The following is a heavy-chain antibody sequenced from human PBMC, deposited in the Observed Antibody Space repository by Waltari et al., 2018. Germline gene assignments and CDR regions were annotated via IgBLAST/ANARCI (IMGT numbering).Heavy chain of an antibody. CDR3: ARDGSKDSSSWYYFDY. CDR2: IIPIFGTA. Sequence: QVQLVQSGAEVKKPGSSVKVSCKASGGTFSSYAISWVRQAPGQGLEWMGGIIPIFGTANVAQKFQGRVTITADESTSTAYMELSSLRSEDTAVYYCARDGSKDSSSWYYFDYWGQGTLVTVSS. J-gene: IGHJ4*02. CDR1: GGTFSSYA. D-gene: IGHD6-13*01. V-gene: IGHV1-69*13.